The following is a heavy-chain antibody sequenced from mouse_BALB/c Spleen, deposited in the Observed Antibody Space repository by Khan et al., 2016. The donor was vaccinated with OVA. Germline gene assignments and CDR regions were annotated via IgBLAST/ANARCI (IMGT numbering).Heavy chain of an antibody. V-gene: IGHV9-3-1*01. CDR2: INTYIGEP. CDR3: ARGNRDCYY. CDR1: GYSFTNYV. Sequence: QIQLVQSGPELKKPGETVKISCKASGYSFTNYVMNWVKQAPGKGLKWMGWINTYIGEPIYSDDFKGRFAFSLETSASTAYLQINNLKNEDTATYFCARGNRDCYYWGQGTTLTVSS. D-gene: IGHD2-1*01. J-gene: IGHJ2*01.